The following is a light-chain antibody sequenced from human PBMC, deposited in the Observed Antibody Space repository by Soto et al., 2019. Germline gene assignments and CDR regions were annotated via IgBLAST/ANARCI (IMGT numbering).Light chain of an antibody. CDR3: QQYNNWPLT. V-gene: IGKV3-15*01. Sequence: EIVMTQSPATLSVSPGERATLSCRAGQSVSSNLAWYQQKRGQAPRLLIYGASTRATGIPDRFSGSGSGTEFTLTISSLQSEDFAVYYCQQYNNWPLTFGGGTQVEIK. CDR1: QSVSSN. J-gene: IGKJ4*01. CDR2: GAS.